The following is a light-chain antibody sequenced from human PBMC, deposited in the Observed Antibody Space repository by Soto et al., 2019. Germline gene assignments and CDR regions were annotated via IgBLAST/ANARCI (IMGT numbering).Light chain of an antibody. J-gene: IGKJ4*01. V-gene: IGKV3-15*01. Sequence: IVMTQSPATVSVSPMERATLSCRASQSVRSNLAWYQQKPGQPPRLLIYDASTRATGIPSRFSGSGSGTEFTLTISSLQSEDCAIYYCQQYNTWPITFGGGTKVDI. CDR1: QSVRSN. CDR2: DAS. CDR3: QQYNTWPIT.